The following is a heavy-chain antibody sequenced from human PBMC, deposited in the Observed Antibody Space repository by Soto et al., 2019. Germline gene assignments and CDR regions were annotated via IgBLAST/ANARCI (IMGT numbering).Heavy chain of an antibody. CDR2: IYPGDSDT. D-gene: IGHD2-15*01. J-gene: IGHJ6*02. CDR1: GYSFTSYW. CDR3: ARQLLDCSGGSCYSVGDYYYYGMDV. Sequence: GEFLKISCKGAGYSFTSYWIGWVRQMPGKVLEWMGIIYPGDSDTRYSPSFQGQVTISADKSISTAYLQWSSLKASDTAMYYCARQLLDCSGGSCYSVGDYYYYGMDVWGQGTTVTVSS. V-gene: IGHV5-51*01.